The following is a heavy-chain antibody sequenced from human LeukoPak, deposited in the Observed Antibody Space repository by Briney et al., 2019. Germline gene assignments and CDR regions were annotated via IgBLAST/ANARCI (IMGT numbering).Heavy chain of an antibody. CDR2: IYYSGST. CDR3: ARGPEGELTDAFDI. V-gene: IGHV4-59*01. D-gene: IGHD1-26*01. J-gene: IGHJ3*02. CDR1: GGSISSYY. Sequence: SETLSLTCTVSGGSISSYYWSWIRQPPGKGLEWVGYIYYSGSTNYNPSLKSRVTISVDTSKNQFSLKLSSVTAADTAVYYCARGPEGELTDAFDIWGQGTMVTVSS.